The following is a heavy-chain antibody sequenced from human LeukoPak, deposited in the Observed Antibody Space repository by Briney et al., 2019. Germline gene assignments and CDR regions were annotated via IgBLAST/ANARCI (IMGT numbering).Heavy chain of an antibody. CDR3: ARGRYCSGGSCYLLFDY. J-gene: IGHJ4*02. D-gene: IGHD2-15*01. CDR1: GYTFTSYG. V-gene: IGHV1-18*01. CDR2: ISAYNGNT. Sequence: ASVKVSCKASGYTFTSYGISWVRQAPGQGLEWMGWISAYNGNTNYAQKLQGRVTMTTDTSTSTAYMELRSLRSGDTAVYYCARGRYCSGGSCYLLFDYWGQGTLVTVSS.